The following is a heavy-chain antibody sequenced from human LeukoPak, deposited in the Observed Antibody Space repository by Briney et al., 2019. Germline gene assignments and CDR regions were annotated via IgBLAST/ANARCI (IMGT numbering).Heavy chain of an antibody. CDR1: GYTFTGYY. D-gene: IGHD4-11*01. J-gene: IGHJ4*02. CDR2: INPNSGGT. Sequence: ASVKVSCKASGYTFTGYYMHWVRQAPGQGLEWMGGINPNSGGTNYAQKFQGRVTMTRDTSISTAYMELSRLRSDDTAVYYCARDRRVYRLQPNPFDYWGQGTLVTVSS. V-gene: IGHV1-2*02. CDR3: ARDRRVYRLQPNPFDY.